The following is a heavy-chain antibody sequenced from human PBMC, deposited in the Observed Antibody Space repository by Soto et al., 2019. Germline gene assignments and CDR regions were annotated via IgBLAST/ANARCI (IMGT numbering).Heavy chain of an antibody. V-gene: IGHV3-23*01. CDR3: AKDGWRAVAGFSGMDV. CDR1: GFTFSSYA. CDR2: ISGSGGST. Sequence: EVQLLESGGGLVQPGGSLRLSCAASGFTFSSYAMSWVRQAPGKGLEWVSAISGSGGSTYYADSVKGRFTISRDNSKNTLHLQMNSLRAEDTAVYYCAKDGWRAVAGFSGMDVWGQGTTVTVSS. J-gene: IGHJ6*02. D-gene: IGHD6-19*01.